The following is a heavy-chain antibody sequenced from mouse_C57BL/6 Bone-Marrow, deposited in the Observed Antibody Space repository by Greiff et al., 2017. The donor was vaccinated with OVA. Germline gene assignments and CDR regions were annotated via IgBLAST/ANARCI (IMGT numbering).Heavy chain of an antibody. Sequence: EVQLPQSGTGLVKPGASVKISCKASGFTFTDYYMNWVKQSHWKSLWWIGDINPNNGGTSYNQKFKGKATLTVDKSSSTAYMELRSLTSEDSAVYYCARGLLWDYYAMDYWGQGTSVTVSS. CDR2: INPNNGGT. D-gene: IGHD2-1*01. CDR3: ARGLLWDYYAMDY. CDR1: GFTFTDYY. J-gene: IGHJ4*01. V-gene: IGHV1-26*01.